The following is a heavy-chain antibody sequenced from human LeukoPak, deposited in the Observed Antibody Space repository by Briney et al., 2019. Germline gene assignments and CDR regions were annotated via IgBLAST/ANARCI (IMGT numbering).Heavy chain of an antibody. V-gene: IGHV1-18*01. Sequence: ASVKVSCKASGCTFTNYGISWVRQAPGQGLEWMGWIGTYDGDTNFAQRVEGRVTLTIDTSTNTAYMELRSLRSDDTAMYYCARGGPEMATSDYWGQGTLVTVSS. J-gene: IGHJ4*02. D-gene: IGHD5-24*01. CDR2: IGTYDGDT. CDR3: ARGGPEMATSDY. CDR1: GCTFTNYG.